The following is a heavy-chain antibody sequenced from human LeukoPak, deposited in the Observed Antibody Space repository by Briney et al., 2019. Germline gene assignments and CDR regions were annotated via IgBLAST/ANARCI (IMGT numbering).Heavy chain of an antibody. CDR1: GFTFSSYS. CDR2: INSKSGTI. J-gene: IGHJ4*02. Sequence: GGSLRLSCAASGFTFSSYSMNWVRQAPGKGLEWVSYINSKSGTIYYADSVKGRFTISRDNANNSLYLQMNSLRAEDTAVYYCARGPSDYDFWSGSNSPDYWGQGTLVTVSS. V-gene: IGHV3-48*01. CDR3: ARGPSDYDFWSGSNSPDY. D-gene: IGHD3-3*01.